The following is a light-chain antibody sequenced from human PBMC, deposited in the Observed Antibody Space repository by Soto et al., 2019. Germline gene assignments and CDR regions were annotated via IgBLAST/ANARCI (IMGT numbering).Light chain of an antibody. V-gene: IGLV2-14*01. CDR3: SSYTSSSTLRV. CDR2: EVS. Sequence: QSALTQPASVSGSPGLSITISCTGTSSDVGGYNYVSWYQQHPGKAPKLMIYEVSNRPSGVSNRFSGSKSGNTASLTISGLQAEDEADYYCSSYTSSSTLRVFGGGTKLTVL. CDR1: SSDVGGYNY. J-gene: IGLJ3*02.